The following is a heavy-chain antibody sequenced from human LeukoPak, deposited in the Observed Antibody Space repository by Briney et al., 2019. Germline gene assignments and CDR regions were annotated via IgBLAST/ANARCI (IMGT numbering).Heavy chain of an antibody. CDR3: ARALGPITMVRGWAEEDSAFDI. V-gene: IGHV1-69*13. D-gene: IGHD3-10*01. CDR1: GGTFSSYA. J-gene: IGHJ3*02. Sequence: ASVKVSCKASGGTFSSYAISWVRQAPGRGLGWMGGIIPIFGTANYAQKFQGGVTITADESTSTAYMELSSLRSEDTAVYYCARALGPITMVRGWAEEDSAFDIWGQGTMVTVSS. CDR2: IIPIFGTA.